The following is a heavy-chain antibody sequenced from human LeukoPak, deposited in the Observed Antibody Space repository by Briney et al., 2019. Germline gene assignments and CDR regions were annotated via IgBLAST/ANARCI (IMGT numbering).Heavy chain of an antibody. V-gene: IGHV3-21*01. CDR1: GFTFSSYS. CDR3: ASDYDLAPTDY. D-gene: IGHD3-3*01. J-gene: IGHJ4*02. CDR2: ISNSSSYI. Sequence: PGGSLRLSCAASGFTFSSYSMNWVRQAPGKGLEWVSSISNSSSYIYYADSVKGRFTISRDNAKNSLYLQMNSLRAEDTAVYYCASDYDLAPTDYWGQGTLVAVSS.